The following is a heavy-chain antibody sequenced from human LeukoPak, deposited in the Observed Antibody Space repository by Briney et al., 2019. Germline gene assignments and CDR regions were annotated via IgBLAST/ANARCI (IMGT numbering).Heavy chain of an antibody. CDR2: IYHSGST. V-gene: IGHV4-30-2*01. CDR3: ARVRGYCSGGSCPQYNWFDP. J-gene: IGHJ5*02. CDR1: GGSISSGGYS. D-gene: IGHD2-15*01. Sequence: SETLSLTCAVSGGSISSGGYSWSWIRQPPGKGLEWIGYIYHSGSTYYNPSLKSRVTISVDRSKNQFSLKLSSVTAADTAVYYCARVRGYCSGGSCPQYNWFDPWGQGTLVTVSS.